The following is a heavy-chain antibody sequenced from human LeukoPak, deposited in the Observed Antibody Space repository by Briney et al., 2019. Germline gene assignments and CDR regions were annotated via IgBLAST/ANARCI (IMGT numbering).Heavy chain of an antibody. J-gene: IGHJ6*02. CDR2: ISYDGSNK. CDR3: AKGPLPPGYGMDV. CDR1: GFSFSSYG. Sequence: GGSLRLSCAASGFSFSSYGMHWVRQAPGKGLEWVAVISYDGSNKYYADSVKGRFTISRDNSKNTLYLQMNSLRAEDTAVYYCAKGPLPPGYGMDVWGQGTTVTVSS. V-gene: IGHV3-30*18.